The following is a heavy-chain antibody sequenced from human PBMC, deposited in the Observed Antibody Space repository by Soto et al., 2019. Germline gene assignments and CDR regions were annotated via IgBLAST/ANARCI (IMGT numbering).Heavy chain of an antibody. CDR2: ISSSSSYT. CDR1: GFTFSDYY. J-gene: IGHJ3*02. D-gene: IGHD3-22*01. V-gene: IGHV3-11*06. CDR3: ARDTWKDYYDSSYDAFDI. Sequence: GGSLRLSCAASGFTFSDYYMSWIRQAPGKGLEWVSYISSSSSYTNYADSVKGRFTISRDNAKNSLYLQMNSLRAEDTAVYYCARDTWKDYYDSSYDAFDIWGQGTMVTVSS.